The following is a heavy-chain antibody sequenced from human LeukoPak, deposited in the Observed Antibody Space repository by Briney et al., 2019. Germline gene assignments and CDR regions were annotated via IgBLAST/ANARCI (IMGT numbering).Heavy chain of an antibody. CDR3: ARDGTYYYGSGSYSFDY. Sequence: GGSLRLSCAASGFTFSSYWMHWVRQAPGKGLVWVSRINSDGSTTNYADSVKGRFTISRDNAKNSLYLQMNSLRAEDTAVYYCARDGTYYYGSGSYSFDYWGQGTLVTVSS. CDR1: GFTFSSYW. D-gene: IGHD3-10*01. J-gene: IGHJ4*02. V-gene: IGHV3-74*01. CDR2: INSDGSTT.